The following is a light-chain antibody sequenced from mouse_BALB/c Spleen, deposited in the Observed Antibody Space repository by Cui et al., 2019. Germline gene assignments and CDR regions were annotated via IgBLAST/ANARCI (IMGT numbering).Light chain of an antibody. J-gene: IGKJ5*01. V-gene: IGKV4-68*01. CDR1: SSVSY. CDR3: QQWSSNPRT. Sequence: QLVLPHPPALMSPSPGEKVTMTCSASSSVSYMYWYQQKPRSSPKPWIYLTSNLASGVPARFSGSGSGTSYSLTISSMEAEDAATYYCQQWSSNPRTFGAGTKLEMK. CDR2: LTS.